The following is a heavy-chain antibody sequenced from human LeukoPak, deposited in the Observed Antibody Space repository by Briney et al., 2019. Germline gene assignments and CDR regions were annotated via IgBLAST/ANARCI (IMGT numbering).Heavy chain of an antibody. CDR1: GFTFSSYS. V-gene: IGHV3-21*01. CDR3: ARDGIWLSNHLDY. J-gene: IGHJ4*02. CDR2: ISSSSSYL. Sequence: AGGSLRLSCAACGFTFSSYSINWVRGAPGRGLEWVSSISSSSSYLYYADSVKGRFTISRDNAKNSLYLQMNSLRAEDTAVYYCARDGIWLSNHLDYWGQGTLVTVSS. D-gene: IGHD2-15*01.